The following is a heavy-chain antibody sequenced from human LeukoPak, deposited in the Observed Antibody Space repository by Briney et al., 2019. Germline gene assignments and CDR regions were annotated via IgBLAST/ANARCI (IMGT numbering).Heavy chain of an antibody. V-gene: IGHV3-48*04. CDR3: ARDLSGYSSGWYTYFDY. D-gene: IGHD6-19*01. CDR2: ISSSSSTI. CDR1: GFTSSSYS. Sequence: GGSLRLSCAASGFTSSSYSMNWVRQAPGKGLEWVSYISSSSSTIYYADSVKGRFTMSRDNAKNSLYLQMNSLRAEDTAVYYCARDLSGYSSGWYTYFDYWGQGTLVTVSS. J-gene: IGHJ4*02.